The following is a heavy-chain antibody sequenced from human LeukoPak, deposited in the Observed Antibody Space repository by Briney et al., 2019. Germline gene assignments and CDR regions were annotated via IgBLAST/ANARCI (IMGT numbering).Heavy chain of an antibody. CDR1: GFTFSSYG. CDR3: AKARTSYYYDSSVDY. Sequence: GSLRLSCAASGFTFSSYGMHWVRQAPGKGLEWVAVISYGGSNKYYADSVKGRFTISRDNSKNTLYLQMNSLRAEDTAVYYCAKARTSYYYDSSVDYWGQGTLVTVSS. J-gene: IGHJ4*02. CDR2: ISYGGSNK. D-gene: IGHD3-22*01. V-gene: IGHV3-30*18.